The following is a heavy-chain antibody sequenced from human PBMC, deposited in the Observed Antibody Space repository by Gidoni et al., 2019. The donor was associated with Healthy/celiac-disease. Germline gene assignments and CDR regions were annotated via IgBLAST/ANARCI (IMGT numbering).Heavy chain of an antibody. D-gene: IGHD6-13*01. J-gene: IGHJ6*02. CDR1: GGSISSSSYY. CDR3: ARRGYSSSWYYYYGMDV. CDR2: IYYSGST. Sequence: QLQLQESGPGLVKPSETLSLTCTVSGGSISSSSYYWGWIRQPPGKGLEWIGSIYYSGSTYYNPSLKSRVTISVDTSKNQFSLKLSSVTAADTAVYYCARRGYSSSWYYYYGMDVWGQGTTVTVSS. V-gene: IGHV4-39*01.